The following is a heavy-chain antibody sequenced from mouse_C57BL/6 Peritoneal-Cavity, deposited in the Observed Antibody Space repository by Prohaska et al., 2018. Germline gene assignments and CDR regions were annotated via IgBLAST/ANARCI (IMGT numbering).Heavy chain of an antibody. CDR1: GIDFSRKW. Sequence: EVKLLQSGGGLVQPGGYLKLSCAASGIDFSRKWMSWVQRSPGKGIEWIGDINPDSSSINYAPSLKDKFIISRDNAKNTLYLQISKVRCDDTALYYCATGYSSYWISYWGQGTLVTVSA. CDR2: INPDSSSI. D-gene: IGHD1-1*01. CDR3: ATGYSSYWISY. J-gene: IGHJ3*01. V-gene: IGHV4-1*01.